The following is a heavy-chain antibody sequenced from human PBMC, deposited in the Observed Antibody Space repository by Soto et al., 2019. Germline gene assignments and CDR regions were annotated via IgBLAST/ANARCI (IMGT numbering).Heavy chain of an antibody. J-gene: IGHJ4*02. CDR2: IYQSGST. Sequence: QVQLQESGPGLVKPSQTLSLTCTVSGASIKNSDGYYWSWLRQRPGKGLEWIGFIYQSGSTDYNPSLRDRVTMSVVTSMNQCSLKLTSVTAADTAVYYCARDFSCDGDCNGYFDHWGQGTLVTVSS. CDR1: GASIKNSDGYY. D-gene: IGHD2-21*02. V-gene: IGHV4-31*03. CDR3: ARDFSCDGDCNGYFDH.